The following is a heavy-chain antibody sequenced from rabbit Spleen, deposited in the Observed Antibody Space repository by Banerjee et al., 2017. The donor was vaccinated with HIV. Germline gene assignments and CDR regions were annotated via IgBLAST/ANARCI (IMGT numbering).Heavy chain of an antibody. Sequence: QEQLEESAGGLVQPGGSLKLSCKASGFTLSSYYMCWVRQAPGKGLECISCIYADRSGTPCYGNWTKDQFTISTPSSASVPRGMTCRTGSCRSTYVFARCASAMPLVSIGFYRNLRGQRDLGTV. V-gene: IGHV1S45*01. J-gene: IGHJ4*01. D-gene: IGHD2-1*01. CDR3: ARCASAMPLVSIGFYRNL. CDR2: IYADRSGTP. CDR1: GFTLSSYY.